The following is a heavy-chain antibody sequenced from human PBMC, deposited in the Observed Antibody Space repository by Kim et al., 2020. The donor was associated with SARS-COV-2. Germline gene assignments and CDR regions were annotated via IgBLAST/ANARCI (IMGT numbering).Heavy chain of an antibody. Sequence: VKGRFAISRDNSRNTLYLQMNSLGAEDTAVYYCAKDPRITMFGVVPYYFDYWGQGTLVTVSS. D-gene: IGHD3-3*01. CDR3: AKDPRITMFGVVPYYFDY. V-gene: IGHV3-23*01. J-gene: IGHJ4*02.